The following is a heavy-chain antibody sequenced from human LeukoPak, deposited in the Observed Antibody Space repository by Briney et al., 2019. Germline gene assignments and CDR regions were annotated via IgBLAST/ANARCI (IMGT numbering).Heavy chain of an antibody. CDR2: IYYSGST. V-gene: IGHV4-39*02. CDR1: GGSISSSSYY. J-gene: IGHJ4*02. D-gene: IGHD5-18*01. CDR3: ARDHGGSYGSGGYYFDY. Sequence: SETLSLTCTVSGGSISSSSYYWGWIRQPPGKGLEWIGSIYYSGSTYYNPSLKSRVTISVDTSKNQFSLKLSSVTAADTAVYYCARDHGGSYGSGGYYFDYWGQRTLVTVSS.